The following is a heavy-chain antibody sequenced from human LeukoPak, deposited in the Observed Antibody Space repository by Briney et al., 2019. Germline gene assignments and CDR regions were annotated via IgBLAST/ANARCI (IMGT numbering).Heavy chain of an antibody. Sequence: GGSLRLSCAASGFTFDDYAMHWVRQAPGKGLEWVSGISWNSGSIGYADSVKGRFTISRDNAKNSLYLQMNSLRAEDTAVYYCAKDSRDGYNYDFDYWGQGTLVTVSS. CDR3: AKDSRDGYNYDFDY. V-gene: IGHV3-9*01. CDR1: GFTFDDYA. CDR2: ISWNSGSI. J-gene: IGHJ4*02. D-gene: IGHD5-24*01.